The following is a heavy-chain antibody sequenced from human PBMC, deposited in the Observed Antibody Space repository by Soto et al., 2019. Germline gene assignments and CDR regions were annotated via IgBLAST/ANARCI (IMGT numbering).Heavy chain of an antibody. CDR1: GFTFDDYA. CDR3: AKDRSITGTTPFDY. Sequence: GGSLRLSCAASGFTFDDYAMHWVRQAPGKGLEWVSGISWNSGSIGYADSVKGRFTISRDNAKNSLYLQMNSLGAEDTALYYCAKDRSITGTTPFDYWGQGTLVTVSS. CDR2: ISWNSGSI. J-gene: IGHJ4*02. V-gene: IGHV3-9*01. D-gene: IGHD1-20*01.